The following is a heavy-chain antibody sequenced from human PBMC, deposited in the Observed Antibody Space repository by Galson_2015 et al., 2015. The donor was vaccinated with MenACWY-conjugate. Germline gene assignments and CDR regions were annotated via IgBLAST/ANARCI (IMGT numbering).Heavy chain of an antibody. J-gene: IGHJ4*02. CDR2: IIPVFETP. D-gene: IGHD3-10*01. V-gene: IGHV1-69*13. CDR1: GGSFSSYG. CDR3: ARDRTYYYGSGNYRGNPNY. Sequence: SVKVSCKASGGSFSSYGISWVRQAPGQGLERVGGIIPVFETPEYAQKFQDRVRISADESTRTVFMELSRLRSEDTAIYYCARDRTYYYGSGNYRGNPNYWGQGTLVTVSS.